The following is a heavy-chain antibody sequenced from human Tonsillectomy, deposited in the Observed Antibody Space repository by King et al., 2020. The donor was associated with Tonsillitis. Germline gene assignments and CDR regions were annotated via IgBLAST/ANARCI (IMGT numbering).Heavy chain of an antibody. V-gene: IGHV4-30-4*07. CDR1: GGSISSGGYS. Sequence: QMQLQESGPGLVKPSQTLSLTCAVSGGSISSGGYSWSWIRQPPGKGLEWIGYIYYSGSTYYNPSLKSRVTISVDTSKNQFSLKLSSVTAADTAVYYCASGGGPTVVTPRDAFDIWGQGTMVTVSS. D-gene: IGHD4-23*01. J-gene: IGHJ3*02. CDR2: IYYSGST. CDR3: ASGGGPTVVTPRDAFDI.